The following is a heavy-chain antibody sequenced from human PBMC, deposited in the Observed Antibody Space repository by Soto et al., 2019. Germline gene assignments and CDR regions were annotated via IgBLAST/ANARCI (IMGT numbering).Heavy chain of an antibody. CDR1: RYTFTSYD. D-gene: IGHD2-15*01. Sequence: QVQLVQSGAEVKKPGASVKVSCKASRYTFTSYDINWVRQATGQGLEWMGWMNPNSGNTGYAQKFQGRVTMTRNTSISTAYMELSSLRSEDTAVYYCARLMSGCSGGSCYFAFDIWGQGTMVTVSS. CDR3: ARLMSGCSGGSCYFAFDI. CDR2: MNPNSGNT. V-gene: IGHV1-8*01. J-gene: IGHJ3*02.